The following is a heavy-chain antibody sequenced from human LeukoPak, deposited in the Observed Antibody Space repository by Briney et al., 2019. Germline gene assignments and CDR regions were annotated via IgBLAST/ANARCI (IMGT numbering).Heavy chain of an antibody. Sequence: PGGSLRLSCAASGFTFSSYSMNWVRQAPGKGLEWVSSVSSSSSYIYYADSVKGRFTISRDNTKNSLYLQMNSLRAEDTAVYYCATSAMVRGVYWGQGTLVTVSS. V-gene: IGHV3-21*01. CDR2: VSSSSSYI. CDR3: ATSAMVRGVY. J-gene: IGHJ4*02. D-gene: IGHD3-10*01. CDR1: GFTFSSYS.